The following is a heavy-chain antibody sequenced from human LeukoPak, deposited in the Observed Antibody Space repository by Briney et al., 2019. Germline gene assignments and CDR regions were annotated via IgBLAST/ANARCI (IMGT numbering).Heavy chain of an antibody. V-gene: IGHV3-15*01. CDR2: IRSKTDGGTA. D-gene: IGHD2-8*01. Sequence: GGSLRLSCAASGFTFNDARMSWVRQAPGKGLEWVGRIRSKTDGGTADYAAPVKGRFTISRDDSKNTLYLQMNSLKTEDTAVYYCSTDRMYFDSFDYWGQGTLVTVSS. CDR1: GFTFNDAR. CDR3: STDRMYFDSFDY. J-gene: IGHJ4*02.